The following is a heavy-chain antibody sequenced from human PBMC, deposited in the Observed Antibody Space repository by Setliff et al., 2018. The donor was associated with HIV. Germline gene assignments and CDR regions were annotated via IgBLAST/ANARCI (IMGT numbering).Heavy chain of an antibody. CDR3: ARGGYYDSSGYYYYPLFDY. J-gene: IGHJ4*02. CDR2: INSDGSST. CDR1: GFTFSSYS. D-gene: IGHD3-22*01. Sequence: PGGSLRLSCAASGFTFSSYSMNWVRQAPGKGLEWVSRINSDGSSTTYADSVKGRFTISRDNAKNTPYLQMNSLRAEDTAVYYCARGGYYDSSGYYYYPLFDYWGQGTLVTVS. V-gene: IGHV3-74*01.